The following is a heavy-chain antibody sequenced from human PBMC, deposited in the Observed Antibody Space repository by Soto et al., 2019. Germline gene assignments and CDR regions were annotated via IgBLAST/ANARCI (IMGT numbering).Heavy chain of an antibody. V-gene: IGHV3-23*01. Sequence: EVQLLESGGGLVQPGGSLRLSCAASGFTFSSYAMSWVRQAPGKGLEWVSAISGSGGSTYYADSVKGRFTISRDNSKNTLYLQMNSLRAEDTAVYYCAKDKPDDIVVVLGARGGDYYYYGMDVWGKGPRSPSPQ. CDR2: ISGSGGST. J-gene: IGHJ6*01. CDR1: GFTFSSYA. CDR3: AKDKPDDIVVVLGARGGDYYYYGMDV. D-gene: IGHD2-15*01.